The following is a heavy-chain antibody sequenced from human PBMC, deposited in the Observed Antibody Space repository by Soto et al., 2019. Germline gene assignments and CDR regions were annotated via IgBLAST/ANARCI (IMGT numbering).Heavy chain of an antibody. CDR3: ARLATRYYFDY. V-gene: IGHV4-30-2*01. CDR1: GGSIGSGGYS. D-gene: IGHD1-1*01. Sequence: SETLSLTCAVSGGSIGSGGYSWSWIRQPPGKGLEWIGYIYHSGSTYYNPSLKSRVTISVDRSKNQFSLKLSSVTAADTAVYYCARLATRYYFDYFGQGTLVTLSS. CDR2: IYHSGST. J-gene: IGHJ4*02.